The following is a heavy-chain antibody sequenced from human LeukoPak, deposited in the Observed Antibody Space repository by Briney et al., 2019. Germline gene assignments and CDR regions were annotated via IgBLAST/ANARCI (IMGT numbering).Heavy chain of an antibody. CDR2: IYTSGST. J-gene: IGHJ4*02. V-gene: IGHV4-61*02. Sequence: SETLSLTCTVSGGSISSGSYYWSWIRQPAGKGLEWIGRIYTSGSTNYNPSLKSRVTISVDTSKNQFSLKLSSVTAADTAVYYCARDQYRRMDYWGQGTLVTVSS. CDR1: GGSISSGSYY. D-gene: IGHD2-2*02. CDR3: ARDQYRRMDY.